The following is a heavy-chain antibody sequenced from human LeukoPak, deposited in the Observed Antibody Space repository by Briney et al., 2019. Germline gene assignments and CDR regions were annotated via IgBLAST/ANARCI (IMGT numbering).Heavy chain of an antibody. J-gene: IGHJ4*02. V-gene: IGHV3-23*01. Sequence: GGSLRLSCAASGFTFSSYAMSWVRQAPGKGLEWVLAISGSGGSTYYADSVKGRFTISRDNSKNTLYLQMNSLRAEDTAVYYCAKDHRYYYDSSGYYFGDYWGQGTLVTVSS. CDR2: ISGSGGST. CDR1: GFTFSSYA. CDR3: AKDHRYYYDSSGYYFGDY. D-gene: IGHD3-22*01.